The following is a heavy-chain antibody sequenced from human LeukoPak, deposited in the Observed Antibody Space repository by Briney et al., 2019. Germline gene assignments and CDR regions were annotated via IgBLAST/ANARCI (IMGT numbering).Heavy chain of an antibody. J-gene: IGHJ4*02. V-gene: IGHV3-23*01. CDR1: GFTFSSYA. CDR2: ISGSGGST. CDR3: AKAKLLWFGESQYYFDY. D-gene: IGHD3-10*01. Sequence: GGSLRLSCAASGFTFSSYAMSWVRQAPGKGLEWVSAISGSGGSTYYADSVKGRFTISRDNSKNTLYLQMNSLGAEDTAVYYCAKAKLLWFGESQYYFDYWGQGTLVTASS.